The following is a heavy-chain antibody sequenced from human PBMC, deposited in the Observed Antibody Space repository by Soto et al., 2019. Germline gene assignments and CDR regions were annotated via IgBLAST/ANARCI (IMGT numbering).Heavy chain of an antibody. D-gene: IGHD3-3*01. CDR1: GDSFSAYY. V-gene: IGHV4-59*01. CDR3: ARENTKGFDP. Sequence: QVQLQESGPGLVKPSETLSLTCTVSGDSFSAYYWSWIRQPPGKGLEWIGYIYHSGTTTYNPSLESRVTMSMDTSKNQFSLKLTSVTAADTAVYYCARENTKGFDPWGQGTLVTVSP. J-gene: IGHJ5*02. CDR2: IYHSGTT.